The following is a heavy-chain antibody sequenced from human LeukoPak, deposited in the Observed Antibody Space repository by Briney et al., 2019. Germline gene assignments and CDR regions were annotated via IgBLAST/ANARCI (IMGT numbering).Heavy chain of an antibody. CDR3: AKAPLRGYSYGSFDY. CDR1: GFTFDDYA. CDR2: ISWNSGSI. V-gene: IGHV3-9*01. J-gene: IGHJ4*02. Sequence: GGSLRLSCAASGFTFDDYAMRWVRQAPGKGLEWVSGISWNSGSIGYADSVKGRFTISRDNAKNSLYLQMNSLRAEDTALYYCAKAPLRGYSYGSFDYWGQGTLVTVSS. D-gene: IGHD5-18*01.